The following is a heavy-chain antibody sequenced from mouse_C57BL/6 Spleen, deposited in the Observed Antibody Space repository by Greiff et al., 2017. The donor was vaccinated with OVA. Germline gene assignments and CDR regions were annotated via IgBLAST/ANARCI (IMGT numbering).Heavy chain of an antibody. J-gene: IGHJ2*01. CDR3: ARRDGTCFDY. D-gene: IGHD3-3*01. CDR1: GYAFSSSW. V-gene: IGHV1-82*01. Sequence: VQLQQSGPELVKPGASVKISCKASGYAFSSSWMNWVKQRPGKGLEWIGRIYPGDGDTNYNGKFKGKATLTADKSSSTAYMQLSSLTSEDAAVYFCARRDGTCFDYWGQGTTLTVSS. CDR2: IYPGDGDT.